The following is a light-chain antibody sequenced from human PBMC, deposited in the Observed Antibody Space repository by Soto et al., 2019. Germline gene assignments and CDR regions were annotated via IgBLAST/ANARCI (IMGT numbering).Light chain of an antibody. CDR3: QQYNSYPFT. Sequence: DIQMTQSPSTLSASVGDRVTITCRASQSISSWLAWYQQKPGKAPKLLIYDAPSLESGVPSRFSGSGSGTEFTLTISSLQPDDFATYCCQQYNSYPFTFGPGTKVDIK. CDR2: DAP. V-gene: IGKV1-5*01. J-gene: IGKJ3*01. CDR1: QSISSW.